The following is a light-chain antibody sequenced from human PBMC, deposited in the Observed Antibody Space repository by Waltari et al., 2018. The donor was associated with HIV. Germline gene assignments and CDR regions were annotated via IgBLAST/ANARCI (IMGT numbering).Light chain of an antibody. V-gene: IGLV1-40*01. CDR2: DNN. J-gene: IGLJ2*01. CDR3: QSYDNSLSDVV. Sequence: QSVLTQPPSVSGAPGRRVTLSCTGSSSNIGAGYDVDWYQRIPRTAPKHLNYDNNKRRSGLPVRFSGSKSEASASLAITGVRAEDEADYHSQSYDNSLSDVVFGGVTKLTVL. CDR1: SSNIGAGYD.